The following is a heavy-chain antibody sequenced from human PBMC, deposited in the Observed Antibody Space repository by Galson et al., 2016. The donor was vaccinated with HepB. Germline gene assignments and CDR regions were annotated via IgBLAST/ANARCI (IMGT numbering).Heavy chain of an antibody. Sequence: PALVKPTQTLTLTCTFSGFSLTTDGMCVSWIRQPPGKPLEWLALIDWDDDKYYSPSPQTRLTISKDTSKNQVVLTMTTLDPVDTAAYYCARSTLTTVTSYPFDIWGQGTVVTVSS. J-gene: IGHJ3*02. D-gene: IGHD4-17*01. CDR1: GFSLTTDGMC. V-gene: IGHV2-70*01. CDR2: IDWDDDK. CDR3: ARSTLTTVTSYPFDI.